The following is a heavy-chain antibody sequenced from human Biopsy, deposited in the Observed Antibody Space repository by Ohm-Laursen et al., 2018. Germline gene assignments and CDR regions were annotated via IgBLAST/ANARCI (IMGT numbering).Heavy chain of an antibody. CDR3: ARGEVTFGELIVSLDS. J-gene: IGHJ4*02. V-gene: IGHV1-18*01. D-gene: IGHD3-16*02. Sequence: GSSVKVSCKTSGYNFISYSINWVRQAPGQGLEWMGWIRPLNGDTKYGQKFQDRVTMTTDTSTSTVYVELTSLRSDDTAVYYCARGEVTFGELIVSLDSWGQGTLVTVS. CDR1: GYNFISYS. CDR2: IRPLNGDT.